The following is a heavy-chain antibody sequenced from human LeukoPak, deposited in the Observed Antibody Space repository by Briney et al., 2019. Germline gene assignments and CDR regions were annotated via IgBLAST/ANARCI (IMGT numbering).Heavy chain of an antibody. CDR2: INHSGST. CDR1: GGSFSGYY. CDR3: ARVRSYYYGMDV. Sequence: SETLSLTCAVYGGSFSGYYWRWIRQPPGKGLEWIGEINHSGSTNYNPSLKSRVTISVNTSKNQFSLKLSSVTAADTAVYYCARVRSYYYGMDVWGQGTTVTVSS. J-gene: IGHJ6*02. V-gene: IGHV4-34*01.